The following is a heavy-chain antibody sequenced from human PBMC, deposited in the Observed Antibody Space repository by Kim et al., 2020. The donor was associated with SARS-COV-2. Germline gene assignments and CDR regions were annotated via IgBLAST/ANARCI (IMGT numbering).Heavy chain of an antibody. Sequence: SQTLSLTCAISGDSVSSNSAAWNWIRQSPSRGLEWLGRTYYRSKWYNDYAVSVKSRITINPDTSKNQFSLQLNSVTPEDTAVYYCAREYYDSSGYYHNWFDPWGQGTLVTVSS. D-gene: IGHD3-22*01. CDR2: TYYRSKWYN. V-gene: IGHV6-1*01. CDR3: AREYYDSSGYYHNWFDP. J-gene: IGHJ5*02. CDR1: GDSVSSNSAA.